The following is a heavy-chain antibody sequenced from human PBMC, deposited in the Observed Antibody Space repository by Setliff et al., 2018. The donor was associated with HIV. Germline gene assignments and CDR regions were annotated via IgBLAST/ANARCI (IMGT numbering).Heavy chain of an antibody. Sequence: ASVKVSCKVSGGAFSSYGFTWVRQAPGQGLEWMGGLIPLFGSANYPQKFQGRVTMTADESTRTVYMELSRLRFEDTAMYYCGRGDSLLESIVWFDRWGQGTLGTVS. J-gene: IGHJ5*02. CDR3: GRGDSLLESIVWFDR. CDR2: LIPLFGSA. CDR1: GGAFSSYG. D-gene: IGHD1-1*01. V-gene: IGHV1-69*13.